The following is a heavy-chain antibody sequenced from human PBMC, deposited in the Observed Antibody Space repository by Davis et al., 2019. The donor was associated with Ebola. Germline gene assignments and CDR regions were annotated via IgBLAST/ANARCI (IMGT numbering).Heavy chain of an antibody. D-gene: IGHD3-3*01. CDR2: INSDGSST. V-gene: IGHV3-74*01. CDR1: GFTFSSYW. J-gene: IGHJ5*02. Sequence: GESLKIPCAASGFTFSSYWMHWVRQAPGKGLVWVSRINSDGSSTSYADSVKGRFTISRDNSKNTAYLQMNSLKTEDTAVYFCSYDFWNPTNKWFDPWGQGTLVTVSS. CDR3: SYDFWNPTNKWFDP.